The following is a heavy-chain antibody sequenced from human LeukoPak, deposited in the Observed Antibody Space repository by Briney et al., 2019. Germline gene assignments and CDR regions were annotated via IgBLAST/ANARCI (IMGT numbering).Heavy chain of an antibody. D-gene: IGHD6-19*01. V-gene: IGHV3-30*03. CDR3: ASKNVAGYFDY. CDR1: GFTFSSYG. CDR2: ISYDGGNK. J-gene: IGHJ4*02. Sequence: GGSLRLSCAASGFTFSSYGMHWVRQAPGKGLEWGAGISYDGGNKYYADSVKGRFTISRDNSKNTLYLQMNSLRAEDTAVYYCASKNVAGYFDYWGQGTLVTVSS.